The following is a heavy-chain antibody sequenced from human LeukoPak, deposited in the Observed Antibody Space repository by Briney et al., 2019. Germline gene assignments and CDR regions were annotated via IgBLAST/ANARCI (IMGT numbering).Heavy chain of an antibody. CDR3: AYSRSSLAAGY. CDR1: GFSFSSFW. D-gene: IGHD2-15*01. J-gene: IGHJ4*02. Sequence: GGSLRLSCAASGFSFSSFWLSWVRQAPEKGLEWVANIKEDGSEKYYVDSVKGRFTIFRDNAKKSLYLQMSSLRAEDTAVYYCAYSRSSLAAGYWGQGTPVTVSS. CDR2: IKEDGSEK. V-gene: IGHV3-7*03.